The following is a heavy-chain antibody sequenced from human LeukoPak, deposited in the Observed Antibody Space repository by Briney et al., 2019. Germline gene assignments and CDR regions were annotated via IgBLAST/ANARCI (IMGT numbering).Heavy chain of an antibody. CDR3: ARGYIVVVTAADYFDY. Sequence: GGSLRLSCAASGFIFSSYSMNWVRQAPGKGLEWVSSISSSSSYIYYADSVKGRFTISRDNSKNTLYLQMNSLRAEDTAVYYCARGYIVVVTAADYFDYWGQGTLVTVSS. J-gene: IGHJ4*02. V-gene: IGHV3-21*01. CDR2: ISSSSSYI. D-gene: IGHD2-21*02. CDR1: GFIFSSYS.